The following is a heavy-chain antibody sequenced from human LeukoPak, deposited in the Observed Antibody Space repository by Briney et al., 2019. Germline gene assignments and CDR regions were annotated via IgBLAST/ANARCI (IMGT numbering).Heavy chain of an antibody. CDR1: GGSISRSSYY. CDR3: ARETRSGGSLLRGNWFDP. Sequence: PSETLSLTCTVSGGSISRSSYYWGWIRQPPGKGLEWIGSMYYSGSTFYNPSLKSRVTISLDTSKNQFSLKLSSVTAADTAVYYCARETRSGGSLLRGNWFDPWGQGTLVTVSS. D-gene: IGHD2-15*01. CDR2: MYYSGST. J-gene: IGHJ5*02. V-gene: IGHV4-39*07.